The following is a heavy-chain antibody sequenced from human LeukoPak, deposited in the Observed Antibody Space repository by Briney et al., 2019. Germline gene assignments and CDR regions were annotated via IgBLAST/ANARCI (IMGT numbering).Heavy chain of an antibody. J-gene: IGHJ4*02. V-gene: IGHV3-23*01. D-gene: IGHD4-17*01. CDR2: ISGDGTPT. Sequence: GGSLRLSCTASGFTFNNYAMTWVRQALGKGPERVSTISGDGTPTFYVDSVRGRFAISRDDSKNMLFLQMTSLRVEDTAVYYCARGDYGDYSRWGQGTLVTVSS. CDR3: ARGDYGDYSR. CDR1: GFTFNNYA.